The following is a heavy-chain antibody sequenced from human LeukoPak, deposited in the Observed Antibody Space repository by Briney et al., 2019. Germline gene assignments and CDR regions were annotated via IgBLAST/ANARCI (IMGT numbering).Heavy chain of an antibody. J-gene: IGHJ6*03. CDR2: THYSGST. V-gene: IGHV4-39*07. Sequence: SSETLSLTCTVSGGSISSSSYYWGWIRQPPGKGLEWIGSTHYSGSTNYNPSLKSRVTISVDTSKNQFSLKLSSVTAADTAVYYCARGYCSGGSCYSYYYYNYMDVWGKGTTVTVSS. CDR3: ARGYCSGGSCYSYYYYNYMDV. D-gene: IGHD2-15*01. CDR1: GGSISSSSYY.